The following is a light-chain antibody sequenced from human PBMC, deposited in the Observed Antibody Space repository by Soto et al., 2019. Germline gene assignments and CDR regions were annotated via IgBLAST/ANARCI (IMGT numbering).Light chain of an antibody. Sequence: EIVLTQSPGTLSLTPGERATLSCRASQSVSSTFLAWYQQKPGQAPKVLIYVTSTTATGNPNRFSGSGSGTDFTITISSLEPEDFAMYYCQQYESSRTFGQGNKVEMK. CDR3: QQYESSRT. CDR1: QSVSSTF. CDR2: VTS. V-gene: IGKV3-20*01. J-gene: IGKJ1*01.